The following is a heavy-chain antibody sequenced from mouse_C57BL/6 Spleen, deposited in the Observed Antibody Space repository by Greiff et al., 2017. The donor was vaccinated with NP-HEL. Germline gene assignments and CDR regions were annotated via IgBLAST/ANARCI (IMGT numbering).Heavy chain of an antibody. CDR1: GYTFTDYY. V-gene: IGHV1-26*01. J-gene: IGHJ2*01. CDR2: INPNNGGT. Sequence: EVQLQQSGPELVKPGASVKISCKASGYTFTDYYMNWVKQSHGKSLEWIGDINPNNGGTSYNQKFKGKATLTVDKSSSTAYMELRSLTSEDSAVYYCARGGARRGYYFGYWGQGTTLTVSS. D-gene: IGHD2-12*01. CDR3: ARGGARRGYYFGY.